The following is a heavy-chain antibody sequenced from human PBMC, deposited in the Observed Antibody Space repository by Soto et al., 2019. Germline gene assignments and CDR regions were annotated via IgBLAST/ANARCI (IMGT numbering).Heavy chain of an antibody. D-gene: IGHD3-22*01. CDR2: IYPGDSDT. Sequence: GESLKISCKGSGYSFTTYWIGWVRQMPGKGLEWMGIIYPGDSDTRYSPSFQGQVTTSADKYISTAYLQWSSLKASDTAMYYCARKDSSSAFDYWGQGTLVTVSS. J-gene: IGHJ4*02. CDR3: ARKDSSSAFDY. V-gene: IGHV5-51*01. CDR1: GYSFTTYW.